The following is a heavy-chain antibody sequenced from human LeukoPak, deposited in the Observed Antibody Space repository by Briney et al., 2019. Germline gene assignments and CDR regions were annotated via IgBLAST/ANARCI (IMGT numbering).Heavy chain of an antibody. D-gene: IGHD1-26*01. Sequence: PGGSLRLSCAASGFTFSNYAMHWVCQAPGKGLEYVSAIRDNGGSTYYANSVKGRFTISRDNSKNTLYLQMGSLRAEDMAVYYCARDGGGSPDYWGQGTLVTVSS. CDR1: GFTFSNYA. V-gene: IGHV3-64*01. CDR3: ARDGGGSPDY. J-gene: IGHJ4*02. CDR2: IRDNGGST.